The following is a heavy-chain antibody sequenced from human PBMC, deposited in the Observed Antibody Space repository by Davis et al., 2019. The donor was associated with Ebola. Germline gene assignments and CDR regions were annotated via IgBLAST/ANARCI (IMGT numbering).Heavy chain of an antibody. V-gene: IGHV1-18*01. Sequence: ASVKVSCKASGYTFTNYGITWVRQASGQGLEWVGWISVDKGNTNYVQKLQGRVTMTTDTSTSTAYMELRSLRPDDTAVYYCARGGGSTQSGIDYWGQGTLVTVSS. J-gene: IGHJ4*02. CDR3: ARGGGSTQSGIDY. CDR2: ISVDKGNT. CDR1: GYTFTNYG. D-gene: IGHD3-10*01.